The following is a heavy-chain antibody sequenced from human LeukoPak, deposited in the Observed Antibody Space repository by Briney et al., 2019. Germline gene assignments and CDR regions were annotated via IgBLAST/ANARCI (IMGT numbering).Heavy chain of an antibody. J-gene: IGHJ6*03. V-gene: IGHV3-7*01. CDR3: ARDYCSSTSCYVMDYYYYMDV. Sequence: GGSLRLSCAASGFTFTTYWMAWVRQAPGKGLEWVASIKQDGNEKYYVDSVKGRFTISRDSAENTLYLQMNSLRAEDTAVYYCARDYCSSTSCYVMDYYYYMDVWGKGTTVTVSS. CDR1: GFTFTTYW. D-gene: IGHD2-2*01. CDR2: IKQDGNEK.